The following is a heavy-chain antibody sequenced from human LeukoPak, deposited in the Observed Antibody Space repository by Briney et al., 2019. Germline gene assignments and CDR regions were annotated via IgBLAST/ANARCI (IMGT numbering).Heavy chain of an antibody. J-gene: IGHJ4*02. CDR2: INPSGGST. D-gene: IGHD3-22*01. V-gene: IGHV1-46*01. CDR1: GYTFTNYY. Sequence: GASVKVSCKASGYTFTNYYMHWVRQAPGQGLEWMGRINPSGGSTTYAQKFQGRVTMTRDMSTSTVYMDLSSLTSDDTAVYYCARRSDDYDSSAYYHWGLGTLVTVSS. CDR3: ARRSDDYDSSAYYH.